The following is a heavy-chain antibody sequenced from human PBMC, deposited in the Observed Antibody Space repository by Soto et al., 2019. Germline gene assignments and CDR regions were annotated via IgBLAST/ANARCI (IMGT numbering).Heavy chain of an antibody. Sequence: PSWTLALARTTCWGCVCIASFDVTWIRQPPGKGLEWIGYIYYSGSTSYNPSLKSRVTISQDTSKNQFSLRLRSVTAADTAVYYCARLDTARDYWGQGTPVTVPQ. CDR2: IYYSGST. D-gene: IGHD5-18*01. CDR3: ARLDTARDY. CDR1: WGCVCIASFD. V-gene: IGHV4-61*01. J-gene: IGHJ4*02.